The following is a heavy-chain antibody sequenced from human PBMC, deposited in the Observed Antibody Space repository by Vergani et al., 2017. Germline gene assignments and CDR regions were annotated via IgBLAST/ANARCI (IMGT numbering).Heavy chain of an antibody. D-gene: IGHD1-26*01. V-gene: IGHV5-51*01. Sequence: EVPLVQSGAEVKKPGVSLKISCKGSRYTFTSYWIGRVRQMPGKGLEWMGIIYPADSDTRYSPSFHGQVTISADKSLSTTYLQWSSLKASDTALYYCARLVLGSVDMGGEGRMVTVSS. CDR3: ARLVLGSVDM. J-gene: IGHJ3*02. CDR1: RYTFTSYW. CDR2: IYPADSDT.